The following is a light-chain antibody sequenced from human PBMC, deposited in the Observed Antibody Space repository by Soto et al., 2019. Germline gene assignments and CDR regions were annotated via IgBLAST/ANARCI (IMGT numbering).Light chain of an antibody. V-gene: IGLV2-14*01. CDR2: EVN. CDR3: ASFRSTHTYV. CDR1: RSDIGDSNF. J-gene: IGLJ1*01. Sequence: QSALTQPASVSGSPGQSVTISCTGPRSDIGDSNFISWYQHSPGKAPRLLIYEVNNRPSGVSRRFSGSKAGNTASLTISGLLDDDEADYFCASFRSTHTYVFGTGTKVTVL.